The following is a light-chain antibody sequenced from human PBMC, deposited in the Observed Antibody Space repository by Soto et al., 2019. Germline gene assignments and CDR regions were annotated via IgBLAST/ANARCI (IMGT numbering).Light chain of an antibody. J-gene: IGLJ1*01. CDR1: SDDVGAYHY. CDR3: CSYAGTYSFYV. V-gene: IGLV2-11*01. Sequence: QSALTQPRSMSGSPGQSVTIPCTGTSDDVGAYHYVSWYQHHPGKAPKLIIYDVSERPSGVPDRFSGSKSGNTASLTISGLQPEDEDDYYCCSYAGTYSFYVFGTGTKVTV. CDR2: DVS.